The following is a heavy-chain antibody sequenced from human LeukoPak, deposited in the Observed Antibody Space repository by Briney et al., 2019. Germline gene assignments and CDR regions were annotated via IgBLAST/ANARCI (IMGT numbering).Heavy chain of an antibody. V-gene: IGHV3-48*04. Sequence: AGGSLRLSCAASGFTFSTYTMNWVREAPGKGLEWVSYISGSSTSIYYADSVKGRFTISRDNAKNSLYLQMNSLRAEDTAVYYCAKHWSYCSTTSCFFDYYYYYMDVWGKGTTVTVSS. J-gene: IGHJ6*03. CDR1: GFTFSTYT. D-gene: IGHD2-2*01. CDR3: AKHWSYCSTTSCFFDYYYYYMDV. CDR2: ISGSSTSI.